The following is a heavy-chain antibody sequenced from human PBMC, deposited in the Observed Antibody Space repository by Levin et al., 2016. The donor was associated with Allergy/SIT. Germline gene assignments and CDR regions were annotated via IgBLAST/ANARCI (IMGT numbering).Heavy chain of an antibody. J-gene: IGHJ4*02. D-gene: IGHD6-19*01. CDR3: ARAAVAGTEPLDY. CDR2: INPNSGDS. Sequence: WVRQAPGQGLEWMGWINPNSGDSNYAQQFQGRVTMTRDTSISTAYMELTRLRSDDTAVYYCARAAVAGTEPLDYWGQGTLVTVSS. V-gene: IGHV1-2*02.